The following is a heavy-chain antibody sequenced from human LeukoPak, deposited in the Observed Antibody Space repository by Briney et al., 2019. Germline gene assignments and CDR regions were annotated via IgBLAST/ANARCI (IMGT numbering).Heavy chain of an antibody. J-gene: IGHJ4*02. Sequence: GGSLRLSRAASGFTFSSYSMNWVRQAPGKGLEWISYISSSSSTIYYAESVKGRFTISRDNAKNSLYLQMNSLRAEDTAVYYCARSATHSGSPFGYFDYWGQGTLVTVSS. CDR3: ARSATHSGSPFGYFDY. CDR2: ISSSSSTI. V-gene: IGHV3-48*04. D-gene: IGHD1-26*01. CDR1: GFTFSSYS.